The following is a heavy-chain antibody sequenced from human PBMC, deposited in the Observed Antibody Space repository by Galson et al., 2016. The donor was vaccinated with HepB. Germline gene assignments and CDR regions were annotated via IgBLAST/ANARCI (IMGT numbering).Heavy chain of an antibody. CDR2: IYSSGYT. D-gene: IGHD6-6*01. CDR1: GFSVTTNY. J-gene: IGHJ3*02. V-gene: IGHV3-66*01. CDR3: ARSTISGRPNAFDT. Sequence: SLRLSCAASGFSVTTNYINWVRQAPGRGLEWVSIIYSSGYTIYADSVKGRFTISRDNYKNTVSLQMDSLRAEDTAVYYCARSTISGRPNAFDTWGQGTMVTVSS.